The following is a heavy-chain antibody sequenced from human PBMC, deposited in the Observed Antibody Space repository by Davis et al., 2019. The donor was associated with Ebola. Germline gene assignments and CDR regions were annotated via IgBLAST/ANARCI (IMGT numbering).Heavy chain of an antibody. D-gene: IGHD1-26*01. J-gene: IGHJ4*02. CDR2: TGHSGYT. CDR3: ARGSMMGAGDFEY. Sequence: SETLSLTCAVYGDSVSDYFWSWIRQPPGKGLEWIGETGHSGYTNYSPSLMSRVTMSVDSSKNQFSLNLTSVTAADTAVYYCARGSMMGAGDFEYWGQGSLVTVSS. V-gene: IGHV4-34*01. CDR1: GDSVSDYF.